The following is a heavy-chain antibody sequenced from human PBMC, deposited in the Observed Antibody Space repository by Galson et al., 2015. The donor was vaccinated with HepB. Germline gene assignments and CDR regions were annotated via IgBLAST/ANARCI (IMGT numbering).Heavy chain of an antibody. V-gene: IGHV3-74*01. D-gene: IGHD1-26*01. J-gene: IGHJ4*02. CDR2: VNTDGSYT. Sequence: SLRLSCAASEFTLSNYWTHWVRQAPGKGLVWVSRVNTDGSYTTYADSVKGRFTISRDNAKNTLYLQMNSLRVEDTAVYYCARADTYSGSPIDYWGQGTLVTVSS. CDR3: ARADTYSGSPIDY. CDR1: EFTLSNYW.